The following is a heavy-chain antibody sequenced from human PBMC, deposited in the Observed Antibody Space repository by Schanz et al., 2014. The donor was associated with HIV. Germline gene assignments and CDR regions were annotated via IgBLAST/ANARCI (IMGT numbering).Heavy chain of an antibody. Sequence: EVQLVESGGGLIQPGGSLRLTCVASGFTVSSNYMTWVRQAPGKGLEWVSVLYSGGRKYYADAVKGRFTISRDNSKNTLYLQLNSLRVEDTAIYFCAKLAVRSDYNGRDYWGQGTLVTVSS. CDR3: AKLAVRSDYNGRDY. D-gene: IGHD4-17*01. V-gene: IGHV3-53*01. CDR1: GFTVSSNY. CDR2: LYSGGRK. J-gene: IGHJ4*02.